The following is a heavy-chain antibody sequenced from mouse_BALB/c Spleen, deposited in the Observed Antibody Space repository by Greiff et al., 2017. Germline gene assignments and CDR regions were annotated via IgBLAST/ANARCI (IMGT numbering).Heavy chain of an antibody. CDR2: IWTGGGT. CDR3: VRGDGYYWFAY. Sequence: QVQLKQSGPGLVAPSQSLSITCTVSGFSLTSYDISWIRQPPGKGLEWLGVIWTGGGTNYNSAFMSRLSISKDNSKSQVFLKMNSLQTDDTAIYYCVRGDGYYWFAYWGQGTLVTVSA. D-gene: IGHD2-3*01. V-gene: IGHV2-9-2*01. CDR1: GFSLTSYD. J-gene: IGHJ3*01.